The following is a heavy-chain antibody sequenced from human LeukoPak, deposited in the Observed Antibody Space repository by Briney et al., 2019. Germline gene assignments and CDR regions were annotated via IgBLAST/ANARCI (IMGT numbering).Heavy chain of an antibody. D-gene: IGHD3-16*01. CDR1: GFTFSSYA. CDR3: ARGSVRSAGDSDY. V-gene: IGHV3-30-3*01. J-gene: IGHJ4*02. CDR2: ISYDGSNK. Sequence: GGSLRLSCAASGFTFSSYAMHWVRQAPGKGLEWVAVISYDGSNKYYADSVKGRFTISRDNSKNTLYLQMNSLRAEDTAVYYCARGSVRSAGDSDYWGQGTLVTVSS.